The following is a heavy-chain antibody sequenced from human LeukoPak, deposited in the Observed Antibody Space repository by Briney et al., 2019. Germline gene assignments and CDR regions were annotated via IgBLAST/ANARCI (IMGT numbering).Heavy chain of an antibody. D-gene: IGHD1-1*01. CDR3: ARVLLERPGIDSFDI. CDR1: GFTLSSYS. CDR2: INSYSNTI. V-gene: IGHV3-48*01. Sequence: GGSLRLSCGASGFTLSSYSMDWVRQAPGKGRECVSHINSYSNTIYNADSVKGRFTISRDNAGNSLYLQMNSLRAEDTAVYYCARVLLERPGIDSFDIWGQGTMVTVSS. J-gene: IGHJ3*02.